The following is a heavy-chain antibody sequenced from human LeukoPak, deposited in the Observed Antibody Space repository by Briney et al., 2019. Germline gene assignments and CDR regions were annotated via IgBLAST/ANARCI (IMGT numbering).Heavy chain of an antibody. J-gene: IGHJ6*03. CDR3: ASSSSWCSDYYMDV. Sequence: GGSLRLSCAASGFTFSSYSMNWVRQAPGKGLEWVSSISSSSRYIYYADSVKGRSTISRDNAKNSLYLQMSSLRAEDTAVYYCASSSSWCSDYYMDVWGKGTTVTVSS. CDR1: GFTFSSYS. V-gene: IGHV3-21*01. D-gene: IGHD6-13*01. CDR2: ISSSSRYI.